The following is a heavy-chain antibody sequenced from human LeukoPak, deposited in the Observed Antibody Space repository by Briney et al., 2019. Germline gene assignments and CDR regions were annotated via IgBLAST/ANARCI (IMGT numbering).Heavy chain of an antibody. Sequence: SETLSLTCTVSGGSVSSGSYYWRWIRQPPGKGLEWIGYIYYSGSTNYNPSLKSRVTISVDTSKNQFSLKLSSVTAADTAVYYCARDRAIIRFHAFDIWGQGTMATVSS. CDR3: ARDRAIIRFHAFDI. D-gene: IGHD3-10*01. CDR2: IYYSGST. CDR1: GGSVSSGSYY. V-gene: IGHV4-61*01. J-gene: IGHJ3*02.